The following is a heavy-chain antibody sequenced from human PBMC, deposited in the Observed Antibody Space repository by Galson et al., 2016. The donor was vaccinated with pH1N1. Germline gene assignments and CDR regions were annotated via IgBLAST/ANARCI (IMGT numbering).Heavy chain of an antibody. CDR1: GFTFNKYG. CDR2: ISYDGSNK. V-gene: IGHV3-30*18. CDR3: AKVVRGSSWSSFDY. D-gene: IGHD6-13*01. J-gene: IGHJ4*02. Sequence: SLRLSCAASGFTFNKYGMHWVRQAPGKGLEWVAVISYDGSNKYYADSVKGRFTISRDDSKNMLYLQMNSLRAEDTAVYYCAKVVRGSSWSSFDYWGQGTLVTVSS.